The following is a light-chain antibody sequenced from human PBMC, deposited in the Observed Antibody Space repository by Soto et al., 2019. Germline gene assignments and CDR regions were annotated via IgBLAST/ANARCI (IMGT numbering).Light chain of an antibody. Sequence: QSVLTQPPSVSGGPGQRVTISCTGSSSNIGAGYGVHWYQQLPGTAPKLLIFDNNDRPSGVPDRFSGSKSGTSASLAITGLQAEDEADYYCQSYDSSLSGVVFGGGTKLTVL. CDR2: DNN. V-gene: IGLV1-40*01. CDR1: SSNIGAGYG. J-gene: IGLJ3*02. CDR3: QSYDSSLSGVV.